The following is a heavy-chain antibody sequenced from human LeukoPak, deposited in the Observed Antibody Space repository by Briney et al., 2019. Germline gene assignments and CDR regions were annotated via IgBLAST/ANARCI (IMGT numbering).Heavy chain of an antibody. Sequence: SETLSLTCTVSGGSISGSSYYWGWIRQPPGKGLEWIGSIYYTGSTYYSPSLMSRITISVDTSKNQFSLRLTSVTAADTALYYCAVTTGWELDHWGQGTLVTVSS. V-gene: IGHV4-39*07. CDR1: GGSISGSSYY. CDR2: IYYTGST. D-gene: IGHD1-1*01. CDR3: AVTTGWELDH. J-gene: IGHJ4*02.